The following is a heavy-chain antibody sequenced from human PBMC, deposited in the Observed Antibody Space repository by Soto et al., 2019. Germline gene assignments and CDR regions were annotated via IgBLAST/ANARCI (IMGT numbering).Heavy chain of an antibody. J-gene: IGHJ6*02. CDR3: ARYGFANGLDL. CDR1: GFTFSRDW. CDR2: MGPDESEK. Sequence: GGSLRLSCTLSGFTFSRDWMAWVRQAPGKGLEWVANMGPDESEKYYVDSVRGRFTISRDGAENSLHLQMDSLRAEDTALYYCARYGFANGLDLWGQGTTVTVSS. D-gene: IGHD3-10*01. V-gene: IGHV3-7*03.